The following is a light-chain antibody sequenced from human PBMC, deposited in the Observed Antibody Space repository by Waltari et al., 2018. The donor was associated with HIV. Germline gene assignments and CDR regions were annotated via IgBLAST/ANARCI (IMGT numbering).Light chain of an antibody. J-gene: IGLJ2*01. CDR2: ANN. V-gene: IGLV1-44*01. CDR1: SSNIGSND. Sequence: QSVLTQPPSASGTPGQRVTISCSGISSNIGSNDVSWYQQFPGTAPKVLMSANNQRPSGVPDRFSASKSGTSASLAISGLHSEDEADYYCATCDDSLNGPLFGGGTKLTVL. CDR3: ATCDDSLNGPL.